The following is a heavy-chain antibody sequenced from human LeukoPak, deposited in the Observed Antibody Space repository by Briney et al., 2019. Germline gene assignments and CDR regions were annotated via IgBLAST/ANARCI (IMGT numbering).Heavy chain of an antibody. CDR2: IYHSGST. V-gene: IGHV4-30-2*01. J-gene: IGHJ6*02. D-gene: IGHD6-13*01. CDR1: GGSISSGDYS. CDR3: ARQSSSSWPYYYYYGMDV. Sequence: SETLSLTCTVSGGSISSGDYSWSWIRQPPGKGLEWIGYIYHSGSTYYNPSLKSRVTISVDRSKNQFSLKLSSVTAADTAVYYCARQSSSSWPYYYYYGMDVWGQGTTVTVSS.